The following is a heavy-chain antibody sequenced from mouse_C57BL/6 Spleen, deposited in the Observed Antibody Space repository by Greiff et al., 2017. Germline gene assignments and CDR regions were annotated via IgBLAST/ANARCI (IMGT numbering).Heavy chain of an antibody. J-gene: IGHJ3*01. CDR2: IYPSDSET. CDR1: GYTFTSYW. V-gene: IGHV1-61*01. CDR3: ARLRGPWFAY. Sequence: QVQLKQPGAELVRPGSSVKLSCKASGYTFTSYWMDWVKQRPGQGLEWIGNIYPSDSETHYNQKFKDKATLTVDKSSSTAYMQLSSLTSEDSAVYYCARLRGPWFAYWGQGTLVTVSA.